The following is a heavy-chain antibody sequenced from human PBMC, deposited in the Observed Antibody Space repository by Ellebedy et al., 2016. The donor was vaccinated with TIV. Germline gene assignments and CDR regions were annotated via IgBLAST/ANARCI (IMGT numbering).Heavy chain of an antibody. CDR1: GGSISSYY. D-gene: IGHD3-10*01. V-gene: IGHV4-59*12. CDR2: IYYSGST. J-gene: IGHJ3*02. Sequence: SETLSLTCTVSGGSISSYYWSWIRQPPGKGLEWIGYIYYSGSTNYNPSLKSRVTISVDTSKNQFSLKLSSVTAADTAVYYCARDLHSYGSGCFDIWGQGTMVTVSS. CDR3: ARDLHSYGSGCFDI.